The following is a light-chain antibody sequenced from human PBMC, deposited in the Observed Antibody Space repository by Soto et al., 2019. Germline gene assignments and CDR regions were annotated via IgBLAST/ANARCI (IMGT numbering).Light chain of an antibody. Sequence: DIQVAQSPSSLSASVGDRVTITCQASDDIINSLNWYQQKPGKAPKLLIHDASILQTGVPSRFSGGGSGTDFTFTITSLQPEDIATYYCQQYDILPITFGGGTKVDIK. J-gene: IGKJ4*01. CDR3: QQYDILPIT. CDR1: DDIINS. CDR2: DAS. V-gene: IGKV1-33*01.